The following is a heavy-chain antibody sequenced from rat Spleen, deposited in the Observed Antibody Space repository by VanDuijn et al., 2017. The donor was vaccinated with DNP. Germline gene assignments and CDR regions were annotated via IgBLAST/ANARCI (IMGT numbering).Heavy chain of an antibody. V-gene: IGHV5-25*01. CDR3: ARDQRLQWDYFDY. CDR2: ITSSGSDT. J-gene: IGHJ2*01. CDR1: GFTFSHYY. Sequence: EVRLVESGGGLVQPGKSLKLSCAASGFTFSHYYMAWIRQVPGKGLEWFASITSSGSDTYYPDSVKGRFTISRDNARNTLYLQMDSLRSEDTATYYCARDQRLQWDYFDYWGQGVMVTVSS. D-gene: IGHD1-1*01.